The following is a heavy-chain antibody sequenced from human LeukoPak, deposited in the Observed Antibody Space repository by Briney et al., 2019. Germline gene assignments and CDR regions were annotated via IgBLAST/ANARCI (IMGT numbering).Heavy chain of an antibody. CDR1: GFTFSSYW. Sequence: GGALRLSCAASGFTFSSYWMHWVRQAPGKGLVGVSRINSDGSSTNYADSVKGRFTISRDNAKNTLYLQMNSQRAEDTDVYYCARGRQHIVVVTATCLDYWGQGTLVTVSS. V-gene: IGHV3-74*01. CDR3: ARGRQHIVVVTATCLDY. CDR2: INSDGSST. J-gene: IGHJ4*02. D-gene: IGHD2-21*02.